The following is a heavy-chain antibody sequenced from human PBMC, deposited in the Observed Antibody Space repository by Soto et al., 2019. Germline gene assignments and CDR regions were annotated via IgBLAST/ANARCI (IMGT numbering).Heavy chain of an antibody. V-gene: IGHV1-3*04. Sequence: QVQLVQSGAEVRKPGSSVKVSCKASGYTFTSSALHWVRKAPGQMLEWIGWINTGNGNTKYSQKFQGRVTIASDPSASTAYMEMSRVRAEDTAVYYCARGTISMVRGVIPQRPMAVWGHGTTVTVSS. CDR3: ARGTISMVRGVIPQRPMAV. D-gene: IGHD3-10*01. J-gene: IGHJ6*02. CDR1: GYTFTSSA. CDR2: INTGNGNT.